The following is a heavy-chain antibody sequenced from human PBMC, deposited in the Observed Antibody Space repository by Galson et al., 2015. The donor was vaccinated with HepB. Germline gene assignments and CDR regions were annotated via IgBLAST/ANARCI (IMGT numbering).Heavy chain of an antibody. CDR1: GFTFTTYA. CDR3: AKPSPYYYDSSGYHYYYGVDV. CDR2: ISGSATST. Sequence: SLRLSCAASGFTFTTYAMSWVRQAPGKGLEWVSGISGSATSTYYADSVKGRFIISRDNSMNTLYLQMNSLRAEDTAVYYCAKPSPYYYDSSGYHYYYGVDVWGQGTTVTVSS. D-gene: IGHD3-22*01. V-gene: IGHV3-23*01. J-gene: IGHJ6*02.